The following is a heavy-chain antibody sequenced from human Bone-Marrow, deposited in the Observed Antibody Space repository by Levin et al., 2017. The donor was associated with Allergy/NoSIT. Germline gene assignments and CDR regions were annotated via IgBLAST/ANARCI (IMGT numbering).Heavy chain of an antibody. CDR3: ARLDGDSCDD. Sequence: ASQTLSLTCTVSGGSISSAGYHSTWIRQYPGKGLECIGYVSYRGSTYFNPSLKSPLSLSIDTSEQHFSLNPTSVSAAGPASDYCARLDGDSCDDWGDGALVTVSS. V-gene: IGHV4-31*01. D-gene: IGHD4-17*01. CDR1: GGSISSAGYH. CDR2: VSYRGST. J-gene: IGHJ4*01.